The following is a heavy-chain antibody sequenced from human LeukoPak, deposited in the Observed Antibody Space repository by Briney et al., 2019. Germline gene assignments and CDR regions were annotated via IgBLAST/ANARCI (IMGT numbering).Heavy chain of an antibody. D-gene: IGHD3-3*01. J-gene: IGHJ4*02. CDR1: GFTFRNYW. Sequence: PGGSLRLSCEASGFTFRNYWMIWVRQAPGKGLEWVSAISGSGGSTYYADSVKGRFTISRDNSKNTLYLQMNSLRAEDTAVYYCAKGADFWSGFDYWGQGTLVTVSS. CDR2: ISGSGGST. CDR3: AKGADFWSGFDY. V-gene: IGHV3-23*01.